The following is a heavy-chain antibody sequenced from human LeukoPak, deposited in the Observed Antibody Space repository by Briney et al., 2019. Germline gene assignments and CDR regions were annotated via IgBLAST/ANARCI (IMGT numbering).Heavy chain of an antibody. J-gene: IGHJ4*02. CDR2: ISNSGNSI. Sequence: GGSLRLSCAASGFNFSDYYMNWIRQAPGKGLEWISYISNSGNSIYQADSVKGRFTISRDNAENSVSLQMDSLRAEDTAVYYCATSFIGSPGTFDYWGRGTLVTVSS. D-gene: IGHD6-13*01. V-gene: IGHV3-11*04. CDR3: ATSFIGSPGTFDY. CDR1: GFNFSDYY.